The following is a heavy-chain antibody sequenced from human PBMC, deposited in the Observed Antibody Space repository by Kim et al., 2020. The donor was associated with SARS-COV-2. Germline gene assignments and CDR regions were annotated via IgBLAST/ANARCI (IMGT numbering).Heavy chain of an antibody. CDR1: GYTFTSYA. CDR2: INAGNGNT. CDR3: ARRMPLLYGGTHYYYGMDV. D-gene: IGHD2-2*02. V-gene: IGHV1-3*01. Sequence: ASVKVSCKASGYTFTSYAMHWVRQAPGQRLEWMGWINAGNGNTKYSQKFQGRVTITRDTSASTAYMELSSLRSEDTAVYYCARRMPLLYGGTHYYYGMDVWGQGTTVTVSS. J-gene: IGHJ6*02.